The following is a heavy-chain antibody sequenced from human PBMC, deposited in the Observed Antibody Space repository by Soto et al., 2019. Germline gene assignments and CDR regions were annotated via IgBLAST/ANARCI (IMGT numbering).Heavy chain of an antibody. D-gene: IGHD1-26*01. CDR1: GFTFSNYG. CDR2: LPEIGTNT. CDR3: AKKSGVGATWYFDY. V-gene: IGHV3-23*01. J-gene: IGHJ4*02. Sequence: GSLRLSCAASGFTFSNYGMSWVRQAPGKGLEWVSALPEIGTNTYYADSVKGRFTISRDNSKNTLFLQINNLRAGDTPVYYCAKKSGVGATWYFDYSGPGTLVTVSS.